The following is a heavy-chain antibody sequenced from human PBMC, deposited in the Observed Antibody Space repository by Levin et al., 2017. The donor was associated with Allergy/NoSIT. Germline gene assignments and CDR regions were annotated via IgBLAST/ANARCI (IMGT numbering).Heavy chain of an antibody. CDR1: GGSISSSSYY. D-gene: IGHD1-1*01. CDR2: IYYSGST. V-gene: IGHV4-39*01. Sequence: LSQTLSLTCTVSGGSISSSSYYWGWIRQPPGKGLEWIGSIYYSGSTYYNPSLKSRVTISVDTSKNQFSLKLSSVTAADTAVYYCARLNDDYWGQGTLVTVSS. CDR3: ARLNDDY. J-gene: IGHJ4*02.